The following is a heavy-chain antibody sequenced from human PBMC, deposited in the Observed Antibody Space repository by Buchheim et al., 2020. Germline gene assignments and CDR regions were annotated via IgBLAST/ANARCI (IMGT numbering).Heavy chain of an antibody. J-gene: IGHJ4*02. V-gene: IGHV3-30*03. CDR2: ISYDGSNK. D-gene: IGHD3-3*01. Sequence: QVQLVESGGGVVQPGRSLRLSCAASGFTFSSYGMPWVRQAPGKGLEWVAVISYDGSNKYYADSVKGRFTISRDNSKTTLYLQMNSLRAEDTAVYYCLFRGTQLRFLEWLLGRGSLDYWGQGTL. CDR3: LFRGTQLRFLEWLLGRGSLDY. CDR1: GFTFSSYG.